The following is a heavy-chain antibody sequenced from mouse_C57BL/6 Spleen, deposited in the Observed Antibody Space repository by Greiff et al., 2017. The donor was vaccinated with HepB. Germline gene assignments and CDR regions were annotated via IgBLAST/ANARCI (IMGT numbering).Heavy chain of an antibody. J-gene: IGHJ4*01. V-gene: IGHV1-47*01. Sequence: QVQLQQSGAELVKPGASVKMSCKASGYTFTTYPIEWMKQNHGKSLEWIGNFHPYNDDTKYNEKFKGKATLTVEKSSSTVYLELSRLTSDDSAVYYCARPLYYDGSSPYAMDYWGQGTSVTVSS. CDR1: GYTFTTYP. D-gene: IGHD1-1*01. CDR2: FHPYNDDT. CDR3: ARPLYYDGSSPYAMDY.